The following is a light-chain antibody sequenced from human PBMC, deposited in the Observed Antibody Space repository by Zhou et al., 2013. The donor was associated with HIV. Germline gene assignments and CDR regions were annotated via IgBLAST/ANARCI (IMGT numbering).Light chain of an antibody. CDR3: LAVFITRLTRT. Sequence: EIVMTQSPATVSVSPGERATLSCRASQSVSSNLAWYQQKPGQAPRLLIYGTFTRATGIPARFSGSGSGTDFTLTISSLQSEDFAVITCLAVFITRLTRTFGLRD. CDR2: GTF. V-gene: IGKV3-15*01. CDR1: QSVSSN. J-gene: IGKJ1*01.